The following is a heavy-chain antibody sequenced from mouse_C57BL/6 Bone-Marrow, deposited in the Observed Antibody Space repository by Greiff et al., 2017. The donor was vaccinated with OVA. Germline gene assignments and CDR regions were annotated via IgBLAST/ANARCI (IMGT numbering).Heavy chain of an antibody. CDR2: IHPNSGST. D-gene: IGHD2-4*01. J-gene: IGHJ1*03. CDR1: GYTFTSYW. V-gene: IGHV1-64*01. Sequence: QVQLQQPGAELVKPGASVKLSCKASGYTFTSYWMHWVKPRPGQGLEWIGMIHPNSGSTNYNEKFKSKATLTVNKSSSTAYMQLSSLTSEDSAVYYCARSHYYESYWYFDVWGTGTTVTVSS. CDR3: ARSHYYESYWYFDV.